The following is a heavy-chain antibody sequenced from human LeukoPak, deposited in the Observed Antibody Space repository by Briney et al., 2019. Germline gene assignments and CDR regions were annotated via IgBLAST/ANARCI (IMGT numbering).Heavy chain of an antibody. J-gene: IGHJ4*02. CDR3: ARPRYYYDSSRYFDY. CDR2: ISAYNGNT. Sequence: ASVKVSCKASGYTFTSYGISWVRQAPGQGLEWMGWISAYNGNTNYAQKLQGRVTMTTDTSTSTAYMELRSLRSDDTAVYYCARPRYYYDSSRYFDYRGQGTLVTVSS. CDR1: GYTFTSYG. V-gene: IGHV1-18*01. D-gene: IGHD3-22*01.